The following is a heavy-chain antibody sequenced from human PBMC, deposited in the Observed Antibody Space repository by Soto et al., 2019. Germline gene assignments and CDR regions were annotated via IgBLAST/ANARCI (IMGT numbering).Heavy chain of an antibody. D-gene: IGHD2-15*01. J-gene: IGHJ6*02. CDR1: GGTLSSYA. CDR2: IIPIFGTA. CDR3: GQDIGYYYGMDV. V-gene: IGHV1-69*01. Sequence: QVQLVQSGAEVKKPGSSVKVSCKASGGTLSSYAISWVRQAPGQGLEWMGGIIPIFGTANYAQKFQGRVTITADESTSTAYMELSSLRSEDTAVNYCGQDIGYYYGMDVWGQGTTVTVSS.